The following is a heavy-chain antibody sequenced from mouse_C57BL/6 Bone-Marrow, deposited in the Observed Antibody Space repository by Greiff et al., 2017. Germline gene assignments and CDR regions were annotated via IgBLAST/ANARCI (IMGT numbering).Heavy chain of an antibody. J-gene: IGHJ1*03. CDR2: IRLKSDNYAT. V-gene: IGHV6-3*01. CDR3: TGIYYYGSFDV. D-gene: IGHD1-1*01. Sequence: EVKLMESGGGLVQPGGSMKLSCVASGFTFSNYWMNWVRQSPEKGLEWVAQIRLKSDNYATHYAESVKGRFTISRDDSKSSVYLQMNNLRAEDTGIYYCTGIYYYGSFDVWGTGTTVTVSS. CDR1: GFTFSNYW.